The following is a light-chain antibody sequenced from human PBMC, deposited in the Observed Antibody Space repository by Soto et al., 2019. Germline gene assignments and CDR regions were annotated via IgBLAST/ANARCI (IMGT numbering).Light chain of an antibody. V-gene: IGLV2-23*02. Sequence: QSALTQPASVSGSLGQSISISCTGTSSDIGSYNLVSWYQQYPGKAPKLMILEVSERPSGVSNRFSGSKSGDTASLTISGVQGGGGGCYYCCSYAGSGKVVFGGGTKLTVL. CDR1: SSDIGSYNL. CDR2: EVS. CDR3: CSYAGSGKVV. J-gene: IGLJ3*02.